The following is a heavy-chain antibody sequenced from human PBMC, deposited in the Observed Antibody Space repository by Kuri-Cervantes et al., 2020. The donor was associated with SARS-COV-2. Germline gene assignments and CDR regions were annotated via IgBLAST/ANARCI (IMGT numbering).Heavy chain of an antibody. CDR2: ISSSSSYI. V-gene: IGHV3-21*04. D-gene: IGHD3-16*01. CDR3: AKAPRGGVWFDP. Sequence: GESLKISCAASGFTFSSYSMNWVRQAPGKGLEWVSSISSSSSYIYYADSVKGRFTISRDNAKNSLYLQMNSLRAEDTAVYYCAKAPRGGVWFDPWGQGTLVTVSS. CDR1: GFTFSSYS. J-gene: IGHJ5*02.